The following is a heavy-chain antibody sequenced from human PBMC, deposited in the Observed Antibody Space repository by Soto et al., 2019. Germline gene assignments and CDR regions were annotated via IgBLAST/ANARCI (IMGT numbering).Heavy chain of an antibody. CDR2: IFSSGTT. Sequence: PSETLSLTCTVSGGSISSYYWSWIRQPPGKGLEWIGYIFSSGTTYYNPSLKSRLTMSLDTSQNQFSLKLNSVTAADTAVYFCARVPSPFDFYYAMDVWGQGTTVTVSS. J-gene: IGHJ6*02. CDR1: GGSISSYY. V-gene: IGHV4-4*09. D-gene: IGHD3-16*01. CDR3: ARVPSPFDFYYAMDV.